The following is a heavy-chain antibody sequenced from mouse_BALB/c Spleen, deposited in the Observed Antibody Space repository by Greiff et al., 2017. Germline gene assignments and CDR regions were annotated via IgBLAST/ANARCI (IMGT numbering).Heavy chain of an antibody. Sequence: QVQLQQSGAELVRPGVSVKISCKGSGYTFTDYAMHWVKQSHAKSLEWIGVISTYYGDASYNQKFKGKATMTVDKSSSTAYMELARLTSEDSAIYYCARLDYGSSYGWFAYWGQGTLVTVSA. D-gene: IGHD1-1*01. CDR3: ARLDYGSSYGWFAY. CDR1: GYTFTDYA. V-gene: IGHV1S137*01. J-gene: IGHJ3*01. CDR2: ISTYYGDA.